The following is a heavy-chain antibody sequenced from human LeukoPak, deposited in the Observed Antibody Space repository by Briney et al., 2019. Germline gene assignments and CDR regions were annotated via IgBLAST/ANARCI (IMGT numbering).Heavy chain of an antibody. Sequence: SETLSLTCTVSGGSISSSSYYWGWIRQPPGKGLEWIGSIYYSGSTYYNPSLKSRVTVSVDTSKNQFSLKLSSVTAADTAVYYCARDRAYSSSWYVRDYWGQGTLVTVSS. J-gene: IGHJ4*02. CDR1: GGSISSSSYY. CDR2: IYYSGST. D-gene: IGHD6-13*01. V-gene: IGHV4-39*07. CDR3: ARDRAYSSSWYVRDY.